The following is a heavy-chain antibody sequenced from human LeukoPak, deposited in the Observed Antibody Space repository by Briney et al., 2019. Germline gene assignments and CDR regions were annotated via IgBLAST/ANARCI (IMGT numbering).Heavy chain of an antibody. Sequence: GGSLRLSCAASGFNFDDFAMHWVRLSPGKGLEWVSGISWDGNSVESADSVKGRFTISRDNAKNSLYLQMNSLRAEDTAVYYCARDAVRIQLWTGAPDYWGQGTLVTVSS. D-gene: IGHD5-18*01. CDR3: ARDAVRIQLWTGAPDY. V-gene: IGHV3-9*01. CDR2: ISWDGNSV. CDR1: GFNFDDFA. J-gene: IGHJ4*02.